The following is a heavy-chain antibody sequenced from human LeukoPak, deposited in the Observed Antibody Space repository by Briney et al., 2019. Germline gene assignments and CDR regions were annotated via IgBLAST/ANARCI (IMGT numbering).Heavy chain of an antibody. V-gene: IGHV3-7*01. J-gene: IGHJ4*02. Sequence: GGSLRLSCAGSGFTFGSNWMSWVRQAPGKGLEWVANIKQDGSEKYYVETAKGRFTISRDNAKNSLYLQMDSLRAEDTAVYYCARGGGNSYYWGQGTLVTVSS. CDR2: IKQDGSEK. D-gene: IGHD1-1*01. CDR3: ARGGGNSYY. CDR1: GFTFGSNW.